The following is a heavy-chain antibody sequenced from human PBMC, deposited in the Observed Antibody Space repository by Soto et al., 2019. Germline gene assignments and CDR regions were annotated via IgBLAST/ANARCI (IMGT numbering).Heavy chain of an antibody. CDR3: ARDGYGDPLYYYYGMDV. CDR1: GYTFTGYY. CDR2: INPNSGGT. V-gene: IGHV1-2*04. Sequence: ASVKVSCKASGYTFTGYYMHWVRQAPGQGLEWMGWINPNSGGTNYAQKFQGWVTMTRDTSISTAYMELSRLRSDDTAVYYCARDGYGDPLYYYYGMDVWGQGTTVTVSS. J-gene: IGHJ6*02. D-gene: IGHD4-17*01.